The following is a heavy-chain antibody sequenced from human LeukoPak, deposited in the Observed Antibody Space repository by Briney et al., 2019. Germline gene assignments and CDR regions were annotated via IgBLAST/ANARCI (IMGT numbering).Heavy chain of an antibody. J-gene: IGHJ4*02. Sequence: PSETLSLTCTVSGGSISSYYWSWIRQPPGKGLEWIGYIYYSGSTNYNPSLKSRVTISVDTSKNQFSLKLSSVTAADTAVYYCARQGRVATMSFFDYWGQGTLVTVSS. CDR2: IYYSGST. CDR1: GGSISSYY. D-gene: IGHD5-12*01. CDR3: ARQGRVATMSFFDY. V-gene: IGHV4-59*08.